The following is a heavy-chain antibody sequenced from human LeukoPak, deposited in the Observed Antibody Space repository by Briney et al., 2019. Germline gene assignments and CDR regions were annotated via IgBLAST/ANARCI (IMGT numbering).Heavy chain of an antibody. Sequence: SETLSLTCPVSGGSISSSSYYWGWIRQPPGKGLEWIGRIYDSGSTYYNASLRSRVTISVDTSKNQFSLKLSSVTAADTAVYYCARHSITIFGVVPFDYWGQGTLVTVSS. CDR3: ARHSITIFGVVPFDY. CDR1: GGSISSSSYY. D-gene: IGHD3-3*01. V-gene: IGHV4-39*01. CDR2: IYDSGST. J-gene: IGHJ4*02.